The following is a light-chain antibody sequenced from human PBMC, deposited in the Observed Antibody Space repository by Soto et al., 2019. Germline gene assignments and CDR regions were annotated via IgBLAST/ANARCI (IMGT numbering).Light chain of an antibody. Sequence: DIQMTQSPSTLSASVGDRGTITCRASQSISSWLAWYQQKPGKAPKLLIYDASSLESGVPSRFSGSGSGTQFTLTISSLQPDDFATYYCQQYNSYSYTFGQGTKLEIK. CDR2: DAS. J-gene: IGKJ2*01. V-gene: IGKV1-5*01. CDR1: QSISSW. CDR3: QQYNSYSYT.